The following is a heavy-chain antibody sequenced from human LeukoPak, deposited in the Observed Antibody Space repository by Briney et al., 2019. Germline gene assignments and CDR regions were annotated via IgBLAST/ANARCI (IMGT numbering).Heavy chain of an antibody. V-gene: IGHV4-59*01. CDR2: IYYSEST. Sequence: SETLSLTCAVYGGSFSSYYWSWIRQPPGKGLEWIGYIYYSESTNYNPSLKSRVTISVDTSKNQFSLKLSSVTAADTAVYYCARVLREVARYRYNWFDPWGQGTLVTVSS. D-gene: IGHD5-12*01. CDR1: GGSFSSYY. J-gene: IGHJ5*02. CDR3: ARVLREVARYRYNWFDP.